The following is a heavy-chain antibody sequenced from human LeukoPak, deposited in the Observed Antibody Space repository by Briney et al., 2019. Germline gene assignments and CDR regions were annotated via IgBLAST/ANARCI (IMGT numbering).Heavy chain of an antibody. CDR1: GFTFSSYS. D-gene: IGHD2-2*01. Sequence: PGGSLRLSWAAAGFTFSSYSMNWVRQAPGKGLEWVSYISSSSSTIYYADSVKGRFTISRDNAKNSLYLQMNSLRAEDTAVYYCARDSNGVDVWGKGTTVTVSS. J-gene: IGHJ6*04. V-gene: IGHV3-48*01. CDR3: ARDSNGVDV. CDR2: ISSSSSTI.